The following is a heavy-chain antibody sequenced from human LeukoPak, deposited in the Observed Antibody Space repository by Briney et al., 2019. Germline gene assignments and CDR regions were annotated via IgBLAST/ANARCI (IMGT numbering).Heavy chain of an antibody. J-gene: IGHJ4*02. CDR3: VGNVEF. V-gene: IGHV3-7*02. CDR2: IKEDGSEK. Sequence: PGGSLRLSCAASGFTFSSYWMTWFRQAPGRELEWVASIKEDGSEKQYVESVRGRFTISRDNAKNSLYLQMSSLTAEDTAVYYCVGNVEFWGQGTLVSVSS. CDR1: GFTFSSYW.